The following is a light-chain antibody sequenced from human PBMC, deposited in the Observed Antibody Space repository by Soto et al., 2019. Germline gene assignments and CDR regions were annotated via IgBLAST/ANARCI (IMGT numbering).Light chain of an antibody. CDR1: EGINIY. CDR3: QQYQRYPPS. V-gene: IGKV1-16*01. CDR2: GAT. J-gene: IGKJ4*01. Sequence: DIQMTQSAPSLSATVGGGVTIICRASEGINIYLAWFKQNLGKAPKSLSYGATSLQRGVPSRFRGSGGDTDFSLTISSLQPEDIETYYCQQYQRYPPSFGGGTKVDIK.